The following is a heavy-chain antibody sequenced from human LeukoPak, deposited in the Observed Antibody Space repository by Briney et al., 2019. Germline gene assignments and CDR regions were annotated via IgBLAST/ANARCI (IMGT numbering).Heavy chain of an antibody. Sequence: GGSLRLSCAASGFTFSSYWMYWVRQAPGKGLVWVSRIESDGSSTSYADSVKGRFTISRDNAKNTLYLQMNSLRAEDTAVYYCVRGGYSSFDYWGQGTLVTVSS. CDR2: IESDGSST. CDR1: GFTFSSYW. J-gene: IGHJ4*02. CDR3: VRGGYSSFDY. D-gene: IGHD3-10*01. V-gene: IGHV3-74*01.